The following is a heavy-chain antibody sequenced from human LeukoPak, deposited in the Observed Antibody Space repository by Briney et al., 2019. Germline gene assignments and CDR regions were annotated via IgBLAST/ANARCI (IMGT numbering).Heavy chain of an antibody. CDR1: GGSISSGGYS. CDR3: ARGLYSGYLRRGYFDY. V-gene: IGHV4-30-4*07. D-gene: IGHD5-12*01. Sequence: SETLSLTCAVSGGSISSGGYSWSWIRQPPGKGLEWIGYIYYSGSTSYNPSLKSRVTISVDTSKNQFSLKLSSVTAADTAAYYCARGLYSGYLRRGYFDYWGQGTLVTVSS. CDR2: IYYSGST. J-gene: IGHJ4*02.